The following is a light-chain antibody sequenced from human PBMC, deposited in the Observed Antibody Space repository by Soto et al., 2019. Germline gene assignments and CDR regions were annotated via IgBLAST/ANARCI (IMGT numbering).Light chain of an antibody. CDR3: AAWDSSLSVGV. CDR1: SSNIGNNY. J-gene: IGLJ2*01. V-gene: IGLV1-51*01. CDR2: DNN. Sequence: QSVLTQPPSVSAAPGQKVTISCSGSSSNIGNNYVSWYQQLPGTAPKLLIYDNNKRPSGIPDRFSGSKSGTSATLGITGLQTGDEADYYCAAWDSSLSVGVFGGGTKVTVL.